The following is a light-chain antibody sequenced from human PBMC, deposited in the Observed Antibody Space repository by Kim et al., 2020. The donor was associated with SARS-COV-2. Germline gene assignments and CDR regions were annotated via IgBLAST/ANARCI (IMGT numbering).Light chain of an antibody. CDR2: GAS. CDR3: QQYAASPWT. V-gene: IGKV3-20*01. J-gene: IGKJ1*01. Sequence: SAGEGATLSCRATQRIAGSFLAWYQHRAGHAPRLLIYGASSRATGIPERFSGSGSETDFTLTISRLEPEDFAVYYCQQYAASPWTFGQGTKVDIK. CDR1: QRIAGSF.